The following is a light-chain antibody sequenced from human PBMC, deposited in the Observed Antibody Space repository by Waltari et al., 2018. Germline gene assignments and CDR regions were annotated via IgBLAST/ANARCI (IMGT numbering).Light chain of an antibody. J-gene: IGKJ5*01. CDR3: MQALQTRT. CDR2: LGS. V-gene: IGKV2-28*01. Sequence: DIVMTPSPLSLPVTPGEPASISCRSRQSLLPSNGYNYLDWYLQKPGQSPQLLIYLGSNRASGVPDRFSGSGSGTDFTLKISRVEAEDVGVYYCMQALQTRTFGQGTRLEIK. CDR1: QSLLPSNGYNY.